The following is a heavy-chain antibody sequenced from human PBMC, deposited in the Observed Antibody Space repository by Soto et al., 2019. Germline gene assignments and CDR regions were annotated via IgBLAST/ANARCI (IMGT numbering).Heavy chain of an antibody. V-gene: IGHV3-21*01. J-gene: IGHJ4*02. CDR3: ARVGAVAGTPFDY. CDR1: GFTFSSYS. CDR2: ISSSSSYI. D-gene: IGHD6-19*01. Sequence: EVQLVESGGGLVKPGGSLRLSCAASGFTFSSYSINWVRQAPGKGLEWVSSISSSSSYIYYADSVKGRFTISRDNAKNSLYLQMNSLRAEDTAVYYCARVGAVAGTPFDYWGQGTLVTVSS.